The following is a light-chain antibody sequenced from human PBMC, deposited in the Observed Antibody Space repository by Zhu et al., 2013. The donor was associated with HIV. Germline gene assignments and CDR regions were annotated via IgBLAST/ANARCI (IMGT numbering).Light chain of an antibody. J-gene: IGLJ3*02. Sequence: QSALTQPASVSGSPGQSITISCTGSSSNIGVGYDVHWYQQLPGTAPKLLIYGNYKRPSGVPDRFSGSKSGTSASLAISGLQSEDEADYYCAAWDDSLSGVVFGGGTKLTVL. CDR2: GNY. V-gene: IGLV1-40*01. CDR3: AAWDDSLSGVV. CDR1: SSNIGVGYD.